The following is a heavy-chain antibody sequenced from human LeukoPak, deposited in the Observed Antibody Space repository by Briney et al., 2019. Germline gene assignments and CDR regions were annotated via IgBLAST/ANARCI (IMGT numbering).Heavy chain of an antibody. Sequence: PSETLSLTCTVSGGSISSYYWSWIRQPPGKGLEWIGYIYYSGSTNYNPSLKSRVTISVDTSKNQFSLKLSSVTAADTAVYYCARDVRAAGTDAFDIWGQGTMVTVSP. CDR3: ARDVRAAGTDAFDI. J-gene: IGHJ3*02. CDR1: GGSISSYY. D-gene: IGHD6-13*01. V-gene: IGHV4-59*01. CDR2: IYYSGST.